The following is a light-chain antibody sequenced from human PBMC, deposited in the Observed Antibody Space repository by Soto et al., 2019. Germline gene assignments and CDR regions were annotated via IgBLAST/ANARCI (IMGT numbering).Light chain of an antibody. V-gene: IGLV2-14*01. Sequence: QSVLTQPASVSGSPGQSITISCTGTSSDVGGYNYVSWYQQHPGKAPKFIIYEVSNRPSGVSNRFSGSKSGNTASLTISGLQAEDEADYYCNSYTSKSTGVFGTGTKLTVL. CDR2: EVS. CDR3: NSYTSKSTGV. CDR1: SSDVGGYNY. J-gene: IGLJ1*01.